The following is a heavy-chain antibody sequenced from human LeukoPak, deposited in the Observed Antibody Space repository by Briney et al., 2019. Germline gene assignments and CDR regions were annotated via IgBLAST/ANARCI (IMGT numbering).Heavy chain of an antibody. CDR1: GGTFSSYA. D-gene: IGHD5-24*01. CDR3: ARGLRRDGYNPLYYFDY. CDR2: IIPIFGTA. V-gene: IGHV1-69*01. J-gene: IGHJ4*02. Sequence: SVKVSCKASGGTFSSYAISWVRQAPGQGLEWIGGIIPIFGTANYAQQFQGRVTITADESTSTAYMELSSLRSEDTAVYYCARGLRRDGYNPLYYFDYWGQGTLVTVSS.